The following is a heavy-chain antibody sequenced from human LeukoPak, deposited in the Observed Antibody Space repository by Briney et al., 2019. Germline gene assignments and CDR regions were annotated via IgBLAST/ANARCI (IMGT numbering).Heavy chain of an antibody. CDR1: GYTFSDYY. D-gene: IGHD6-19*01. Sequence: ASVKVSCKASGYTFSDYYLHWVRQAPGQGLEWMGWINPNSGVTNYAQKFQGRVTMTRDTSISIAYMEVSRLRSDDTAVYYCARGQQWLEAFEHWGQGTLVTVSS. CDR3: ARGQQWLEAFEH. V-gene: IGHV1-2*02. CDR2: INPNSGVT. J-gene: IGHJ4*02.